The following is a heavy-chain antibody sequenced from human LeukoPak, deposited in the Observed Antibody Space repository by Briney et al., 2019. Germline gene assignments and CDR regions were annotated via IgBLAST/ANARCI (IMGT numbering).Heavy chain of an antibody. D-gene: IGHD5-12*01. V-gene: IGHV4-61*01. CDR2: VYYSGST. Sequence: SETLSLTCTVSGGSISSGTYYWSWIRQPPGKGLEWIGYVYYSGSTNYNPSLKSRVTISVDTSKNQFSLKLSSVTAADAAVYYCARGLDIVATETDYYYYYGMDVWGQGTTVTVSS. J-gene: IGHJ6*02. CDR3: ARGLDIVATETDYYYYYGMDV. CDR1: GGSISSGTYY.